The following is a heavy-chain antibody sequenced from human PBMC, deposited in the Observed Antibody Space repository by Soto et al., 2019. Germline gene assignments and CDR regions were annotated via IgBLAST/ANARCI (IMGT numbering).Heavy chain of an antibody. CDR1: GFTFSSYG. J-gene: IGHJ6*02. CDR3: ARXNRPYGPNYYYYYGMDV. V-gene: IGHV3-33*01. Sequence: PGGSLRLSCAASGFTFSSYGMHWVRQAPGKGLEWVAVIWYDGSNKYYADSVKGRFTISRDNSKNTLYLQMNSLRAEDTAVYYCARXNRPYGPNYYYYYGMDVWGQGTTVTVSS. CDR2: IWYDGSNK. D-gene: IGHD4-17*01.